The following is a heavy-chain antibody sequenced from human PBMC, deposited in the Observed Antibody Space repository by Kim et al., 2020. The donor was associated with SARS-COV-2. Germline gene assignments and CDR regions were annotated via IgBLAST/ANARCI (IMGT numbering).Heavy chain of an antibody. J-gene: IGHJ6*02. CDR3: AGDIVVVPAAIRGPKYYYYGMDV. D-gene: IGHD2-2*02. CDR1: GYSFTSYW. Sequence: GESLKISCKGSGYSFTSYWIGWVRQMPGKGLEWMGIIYPGDSDTRYSPSFQGQVPISADKSISTAYLQWSSLKASDTAMYYCAGDIVVVPAAIRGPKYYYYGMDVWGQGTTVTVSS. V-gene: IGHV5-51*01. CDR2: IYPGDSDT.